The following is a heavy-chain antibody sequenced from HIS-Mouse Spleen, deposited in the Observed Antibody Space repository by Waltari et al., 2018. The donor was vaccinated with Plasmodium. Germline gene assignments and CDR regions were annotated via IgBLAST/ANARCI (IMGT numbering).Heavy chain of an antibody. Sequence: EVQLVESGGGLVKPGGSLRLSCSASGFTFRYYRMTCVRQAPGKGLEWVSSISSSSSYIYYADSVKGRFTISRDNAKNSLYLQMNSLRAEDTAVYYCAREDILTGYYNDYWYFDLWGRGSLVTVSS. V-gene: IGHV3-21*01. CDR3: AREDILTGYYNDYWYFDL. CDR2: ISSSSSYI. D-gene: IGHD3-9*01. CDR1: GFTFRYYR. J-gene: IGHJ2*01.